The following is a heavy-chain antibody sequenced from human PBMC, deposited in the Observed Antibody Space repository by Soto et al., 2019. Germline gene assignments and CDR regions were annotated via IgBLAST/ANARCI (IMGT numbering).Heavy chain of an antibody. V-gene: IGHV3-23*01. Sequence: LRLSCAASGFAFSSYAMSWVRQAPGKGLEWVSAISGSGGSTYYADSVKGRFTISRDNSKNTLYLQMNSLRAEDTAVYYCAKGIFGVVISSGMDVWGQGTTVTVSS. CDR2: ISGSGGST. D-gene: IGHD3-3*01. CDR1: GFAFSSYA. CDR3: AKGIFGVVISSGMDV. J-gene: IGHJ6*02.